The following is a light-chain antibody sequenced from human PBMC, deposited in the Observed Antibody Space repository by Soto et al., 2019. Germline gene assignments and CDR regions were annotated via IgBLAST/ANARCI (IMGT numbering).Light chain of an antibody. CDR2: GNS. CDR3: QSYDSSLSGWV. J-gene: IGLJ3*02. Sequence: QSVLTQPPSVSGAPGQRVTISGTWSSSNIGAGYDVNWYQQLPGTAPKLLIYGNSNRPSGVPDRFSVSKSGTSASLAITGLQAEDEADYYCQSYDSSLSGWVFGGGTKLTVL. V-gene: IGLV1-40*01. CDR1: SSNIGAGYD.